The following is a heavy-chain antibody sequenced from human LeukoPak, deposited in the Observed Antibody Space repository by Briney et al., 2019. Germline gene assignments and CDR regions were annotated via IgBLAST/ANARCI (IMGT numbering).Heavy chain of an antibody. V-gene: IGHV3-21*01. CDR3: ARDLRLDPEDFDY. D-gene: IGHD6-25*01. J-gene: IGHJ4*02. CDR1: GFTFSSYS. Sequence: GGSLRLSCAASGFTFSSYSMNWVRQAPGKGLEWVSSISSSSSYIYYADSVKGRFTISRDNAKNSLYLQMNSLRAEDTAVYYCARDLRLDPEDFDYWGQGTLVIVSS. CDR2: ISSSSSYI.